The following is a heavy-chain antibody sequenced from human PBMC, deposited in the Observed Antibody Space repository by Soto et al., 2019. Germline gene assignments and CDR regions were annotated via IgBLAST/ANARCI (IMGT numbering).Heavy chain of an antibody. Sequence: SETLSLTCTVSGGSISSGGYYWSWIRQHPGKGLEWIGYIYYSGSTYYSPSLKSRVTISVDTSKNQFSLKLSSVTAADTAVYYCARDVDRNYYDSSGYSNAFDIWGQGTMVTVSS. CDR1: GGSISSGGYY. J-gene: IGHJ3*02. D-gene: IGHD3-22*01. V-gene: IGHV4-31*03. CDR2: IYYSGST. CDR3: ARDVDRNYYDSSGYSNAFDI.